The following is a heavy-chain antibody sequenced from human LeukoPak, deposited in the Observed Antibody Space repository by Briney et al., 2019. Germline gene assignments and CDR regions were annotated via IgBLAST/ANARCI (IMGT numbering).Heavy chain of an antibody. CDR3: ARQYGSGSK. D-gene: IGHD3-10*01. J-gene: IGHJ4*02. CDR1: GFTVSSNY. Sequence: GSLRLSCAASGFTVSSNYMSWVRQPPGKGLEWIGSIYYSGSTYYNPSLKSRITISVDTSKNQFSLKVSSVTAADTAVYYCARQYGSGSKWGQGTLVTVSS. V-gene: IGHV4-39*01. CDR2: IYYSGST.